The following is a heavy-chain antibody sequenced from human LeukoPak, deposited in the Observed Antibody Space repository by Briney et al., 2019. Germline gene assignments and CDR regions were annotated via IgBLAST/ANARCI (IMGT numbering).Heavy chain of an antibody. Sequence: SETLSLTCAVYGGSFSGYYWSWIRQPPGKGLEWIGEINHSGSTNYNPSLKSRITISVDTSQNRFSLKLSSVTAADTAVYYCARDGYSGSDALWGQGTLVTVSS. D-gene: IGHD5-12*01. V-gene: IGHV4-34*01. J-gene: IGHJ4*02. CDR3: ARDGYSGSDAL. CDR1: GGSFSGYY. CDR2: INHSGST.